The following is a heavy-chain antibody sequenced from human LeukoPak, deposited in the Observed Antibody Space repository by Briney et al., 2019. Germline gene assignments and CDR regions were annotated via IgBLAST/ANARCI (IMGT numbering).Heavy chain of an antibody. CDR1: GFTFSSYA. CDR3: AKEDFWSGYYIYYYGMDV. CDR2: ISGSGGST. V-gene: IGHV3-23*01. J-gene: IGHJ6*02. D-gene: IGHD3-3*01. Sequence: GGSLRPSCAASGFTFSSYAMSWVRQAPGKGLEWVSAISGSGGSTYYADSVKGRFTISRDNSKNTLYLQMNSLRAEDTAVYYCAKEDFWSGYYIYYYGMDVWGQGTTVTVSS.